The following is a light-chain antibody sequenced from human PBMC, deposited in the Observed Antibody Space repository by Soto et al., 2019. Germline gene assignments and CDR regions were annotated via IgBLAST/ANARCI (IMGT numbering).Light chain of an antibody. V-gene: IGKV3-15*01. CDR1: QTINNN. CDR2: GAS. Sequence: ETLMTQSPVTLSVSPGEGGTLSCRASQTINNNLAWYQQKPGKAPRLLIYGASRTATGVPARLSGSGSGTEFTLTIRSLQSEDSAVYYCLHYNTGPRFGQGTKV. CDR3: LHYNTGPR. J-gene: IGKJ1*01.